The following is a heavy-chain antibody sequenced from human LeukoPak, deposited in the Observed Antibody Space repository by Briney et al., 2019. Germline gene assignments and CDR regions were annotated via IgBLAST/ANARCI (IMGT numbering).Heavy chain of an antibody. J-gene: IGHJ4*02. Sequence: ASVKVSCKASGYTFTSYGISWVRQAPGQGLEWMGWISAYNGNTNYAQKLQGRVTMTTVTSTSTAYMELRSLRSDDTAVYYCARAPYYDFWSGYSKYYFDYWGQGTLVTVSS. CDR3: ARAPYYDFWSGYSKYYFDY. CDR1: GYTFTSYG. D-gene: IGHD3-3*01. CDR2: ISAYNGNT. V-gene: IGHV1-18*01.